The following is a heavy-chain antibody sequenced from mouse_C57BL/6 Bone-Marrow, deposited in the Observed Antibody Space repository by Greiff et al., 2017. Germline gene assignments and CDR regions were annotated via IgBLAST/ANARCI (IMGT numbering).Heavy chain of an antibody. CDR1: GYTFTSYW. J-gene: IGHJ3*01. Sequence: QVQLQQPGAELVRPGTSVKLSCKASGYTFTSYWMHWVKQRPGQGLEWIGVIDPSDSYTNYNQKFKGKATLTVDTSSSTAYMQLSSLTSEDSAVYYCARSQLRVPPWFAYWGQGTLVTVSA. D-gene: IGHD3-2*02. CDR2: IDPSDSYT. V-gene: IGHV1-59*01. CDR3: ARSQLRVPPWFAY.